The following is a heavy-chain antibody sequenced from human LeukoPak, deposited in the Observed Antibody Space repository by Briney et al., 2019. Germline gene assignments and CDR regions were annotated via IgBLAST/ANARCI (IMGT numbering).Heavy chain of an antibody. CDR3: ARIAVAGTGLVY. Sequence: SQTLSLTCTVSGGSISSGGYYWSWIRQHPGKGLEWIGCIYYSGSTYYNPSLKSRVTISVDTSKNQFSLKLSSVTAADTAVYYCARIAVAGTGLVYWGQGTLVTVSS. CDR2: IYYSGST. J-gene: IGHJ4*02. D-gene: IGHD6-19*01. CDR1: GGSISSGGYY. V-gene: IGHV4-31*03.